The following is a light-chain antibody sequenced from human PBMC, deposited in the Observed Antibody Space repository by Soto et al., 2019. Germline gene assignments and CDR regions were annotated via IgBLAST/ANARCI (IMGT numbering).Light chain of an antibody. CDR3: QKYNSAPWT. CDR1: QDISNS. J-gene: IGKJ1*01. V-gene: IGKV1-27*01. CDR2: AAS. Sequence: DIQMTQSPSTLSASVGDRVTITCRASQDISNSLAWYQQKPGKVPKLLIYAASTLQSGVPSRFSGSGSGTDFTLTISSLQPDDVATYYCQKYNSAPWTFGQGTKVDIK.